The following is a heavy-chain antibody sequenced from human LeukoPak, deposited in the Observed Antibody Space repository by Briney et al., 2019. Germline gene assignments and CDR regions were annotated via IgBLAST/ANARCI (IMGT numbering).Heavy chain of an antibody. CDR3: ASHDGGY. Sequence: ASVKVSCKASGYTFTSYGISWVRQAPGQGLEWMGWINAGNGNTKYSQKFQGRVTITRDTSASTAYMELSSLRSEDTAVYYCASHDGGYWGQGTLVTVSS. D-gene: IGHD3-16*01. CDR1: GYTFTSYG. J-gene: IGHJ4*02. V-gene: IGHV1-3*01. CDR2: INAGNGNT.